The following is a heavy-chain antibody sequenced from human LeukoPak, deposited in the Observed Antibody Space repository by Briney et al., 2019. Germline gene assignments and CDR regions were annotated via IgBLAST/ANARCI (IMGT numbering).Heavy chain of an antibody. Sequence: SVKVSCKASGGTFSSYAISWVRQAPGQGLEWMRRIIPILGIANYAQKSQGRVTITADKSTSTAYMELSSLRSEDTAVYYCARGPYGGNSVYAFDIWGQGTMVTVSS. CDR2: IIPILGIA. J-gene: IGHJ3*02. V-gene: IGHV1-69*04. CDR1: GGTFSSYA. CDR3: ARGPYGGNSVYAFDI. D-gene: IGHD4-23*01.